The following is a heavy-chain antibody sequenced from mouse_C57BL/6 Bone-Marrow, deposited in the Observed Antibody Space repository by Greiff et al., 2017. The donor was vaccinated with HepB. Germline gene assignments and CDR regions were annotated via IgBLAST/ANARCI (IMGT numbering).Heavy chain of an antibody. J-gene: IGHJ2*01. CDR1: GYTFTSYW. V-gene: IGHV1-55*01. D-gene: IGHD1-1*01. Sequence: VKLQQPGAELVKPGASVKMSCKASGYTFTSYWITWVKQRPGQGLEWIGDIYPGSGSTNYNEKFKSKATLTVDTSSSTAYMQLSSLTSEDSAVYYCARGGTTVVVDYWGQGTTLTVSS. CDR3: ARGGTTVVVDY. CDR2: IYPGSGST.